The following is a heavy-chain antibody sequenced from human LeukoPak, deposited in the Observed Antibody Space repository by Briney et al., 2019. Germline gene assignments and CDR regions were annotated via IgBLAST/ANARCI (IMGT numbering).Heavy chain of an antibody. CDR2: ISAYNVNT. V-gene: IGHV1-18*01. D-gene: IGHD3-16*02. Sequence: ASVKVSCKASGGTFSSYAISWVRQAPGPGLEWMGWISAYNVNTNYAQKRQGRVPMTTHTSTSTTYMALRSLRSDDTTVYDCARESLPYWYFDLWGRGTLVTVSS. CDR1: GGTFSSYA. J-gene: IGHJ2*01. CDR3: ARESLPYWYFDL.